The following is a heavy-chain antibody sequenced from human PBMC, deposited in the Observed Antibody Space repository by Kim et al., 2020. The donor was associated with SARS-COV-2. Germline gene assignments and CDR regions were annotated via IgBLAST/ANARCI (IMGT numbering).Heavy chain of an antibody. V-gene: IGHV3-23*01. CDR3: AKGKNWNYGDYFDY. J-gene: IGHJ4*02. Sequence: ADSVKGRFTMSRDNSKTTLYLQMNSLRAEDTAVYYCAKGKNWNYGDYFDYWGQGTLVTVSS. D-gene: IGHD1-7*01.